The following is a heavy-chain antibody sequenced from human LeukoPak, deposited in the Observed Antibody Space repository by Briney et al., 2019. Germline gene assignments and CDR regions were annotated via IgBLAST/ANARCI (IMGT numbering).Heavy chain of an antibody. D-gene: IGHD2-15*01. CDR3: AKGPAPYCSGGSCYGDY. CDR1: GINFSGYS. J-gene: IGHJ4*02. V-gene: IGHV3-48*01. CDR2: ISGSSRTI. Sequence: GGSLRLSCAASGINFSGYSMHWVRQAPGKGLEWVSYISGSSRTIYYADSVKGRFTISRDNSKNTLYLQMNSLRAEDTAVYYCAKGPAPYCSGGSCYGDYWGQGTLVTVSS.